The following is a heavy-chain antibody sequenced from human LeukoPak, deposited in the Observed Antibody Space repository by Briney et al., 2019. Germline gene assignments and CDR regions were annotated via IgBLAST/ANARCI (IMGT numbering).Heavy chain of an antibody. J-gene: IGHJ4*02. CDR2: ISPGDSDK. CDR1: GYNCTNYW. D-gene: IGHD5-18*01. Sequence: GESLKISCKASGYNCTNYWCGWVRQMPGKGLEWFGIISPGDSDKRYSPAFQGQVTISADKPICTAYLQWSRPKASDTAMYYCARRGDSYGRFDYWGQGILVTVSS. V-gene: IGHV5-51*01. CDR3: ARRGDSYGRFDY.